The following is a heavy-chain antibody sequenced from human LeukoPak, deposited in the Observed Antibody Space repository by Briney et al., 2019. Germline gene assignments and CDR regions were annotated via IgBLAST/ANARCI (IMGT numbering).Heavy chain of an antibody. CDR3: ARDGGCSGGSCYSGY. CDR2: IYSGGST. CDR1: GFTFSSYA. J-gene: IGHJ4*02. Sequence: GGSLRLSCAASGFTFSSYAMSWVRQAPGKGLEWVSVIYSGGSTYYADSVKGRFTISRDSSKNTLYLQMNSLRAEDTAVYYCARDGGCSGGSCYSGYWGQGTLVTVSS. V-gene: IGHV3-53*01. D-gene: IGHD2-15*01.